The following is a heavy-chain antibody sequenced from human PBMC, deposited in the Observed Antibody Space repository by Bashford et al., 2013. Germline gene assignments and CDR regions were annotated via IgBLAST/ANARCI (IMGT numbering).Heavy chain of an antibody. CDR2: IYSGGST. D-gene: IGHD2-15*01. J-gene: IGHJ6*02. V-gene: IGHV3-66*01. CDR3: ARALSGDEDIVVVVXATHYYYGMDV. Sequence: VRQAPGKGLEWVSVIYSGGSTYYADSVKGRFTISRDNSKNTLYLQMNSLRAEDTAVYYCARALSGDEDIVVVVXATHYYYGMDVWGQGTKVTVSS.